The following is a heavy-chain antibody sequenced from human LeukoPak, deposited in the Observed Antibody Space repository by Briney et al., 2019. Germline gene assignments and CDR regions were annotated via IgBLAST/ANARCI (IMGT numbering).Heavy chain of an antibody. CDR1: GGSISSYY. V-gene: IGHV4-59*01. CDR2: IYYSGST. CDR3: ARDPGSGYDLSYYYYGMDV. Sequence: KPSETLSLTCTVSGGSISSYYWSWIRQPPGKGLEWIGFIYYSGSTNYNPSLRGRVTISVDTSKNQFSLKLSSVTAADTAVYYCARDPGSGYDLSYYYYGMDVWGQGTTVTVSS. D-gene: IGHD5-12*01. J-gene: IGHJ6*02.